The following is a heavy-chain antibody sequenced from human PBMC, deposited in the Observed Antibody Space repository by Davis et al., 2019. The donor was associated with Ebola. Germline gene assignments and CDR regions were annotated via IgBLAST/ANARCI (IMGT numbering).Heavy chain of an antibody. J-gene: IGHJ4*02. CDR3: AREGNPVPFDY. D-gene: IGHD6-6*01. Sequence: AASVKVSCKTSGYTFSNYAMNWVRQAPGQGLEWMGWINTETGNPTYAQAFTGRFVFSLDTSVSTAYLHISSLKAEDTAVYYCAREGNPVPFDYWGQGTLVTVSS. V-gene: IGHV7-4-1*02. CDR1: GYTFSNYA. CDR2: INTETGNP.